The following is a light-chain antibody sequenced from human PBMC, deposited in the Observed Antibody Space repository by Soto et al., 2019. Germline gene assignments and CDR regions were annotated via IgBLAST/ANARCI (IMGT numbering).Light chain of an antibody. CDR2: DTS. J-gene: IGLJ1*01. Sequence: QAVVTQEPSLTVSPGGTVTLTCGSSTGAVTSGHYPYWFQQKPGQAPRTLIYDTSNKHSWTPARFSGSLLGGKAALTLSGAQPEDEAVYYCLLSYSGAPNYVFGTGTKLTVL. V-gene: IGLV7-46*01. CDR3: LLSYSGAPNYV. CDR1: TGAVTSGHY.